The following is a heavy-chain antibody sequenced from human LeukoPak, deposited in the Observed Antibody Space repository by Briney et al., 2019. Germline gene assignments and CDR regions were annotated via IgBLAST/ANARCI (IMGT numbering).Heavy chain of an antibody. CDR3: ARGGHDGTYYLSY. V-gene: IGHV3-20*04. D-gene: IGHD1-26*01. CDR2: INWNGGST. CDR1: GFTFDDYG. Sequence: GGSLRLSCAASGFTFDDYGMSWVRQAPGKGLEWVSGINWNGGSTGYEDSVKGRFTVSRDNAKNSLSLQMNSLRAEDTAVYYCARGGHDGTYYLSYWGQGTLVTVSS. J-gene: IGHJ4*02.